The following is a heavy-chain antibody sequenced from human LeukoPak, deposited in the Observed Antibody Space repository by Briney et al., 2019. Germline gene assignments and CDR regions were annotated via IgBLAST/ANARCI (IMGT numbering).Heavy chain of an antibody. V-gene: IGHV4-61*01. D-gene: IGHD4-17*01. CDR3: ARGPTLTTDY. CDR1: GGSVSSGSYH. J-gene: IGHJ4*02. CDR2: IYYTGST. Sequence: SETLSLTCTVSGGSVSSGSYHWSWIRQPPGKGLEWIGDIYYTGSTNYNPSLKSRVTMSVDTSKNQFSLRLSSVTAADTAVYYCARGPTLTTDYWGQGTLVTGSS.